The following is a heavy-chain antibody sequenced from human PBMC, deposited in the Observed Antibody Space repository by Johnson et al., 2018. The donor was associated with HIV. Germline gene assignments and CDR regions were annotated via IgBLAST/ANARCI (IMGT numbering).Heavy chain of an antibody. V-gene: IGHV3-30*18. CDR3: AKDRGLSAFDI. CDR2: ISYDGNNI. D-gene: IGHD3-10*01. CDR1: GFTFGSYG. Sequence: QVQLVESGGGVVQPGRSLRLSCAASGFTFGSYGIHWVRQVPGKGLEWVAVISYDGNNIYYSASVKGRFTISRDNSKNTLYLQMNSLRAEDTAVYYCAKDRGLSAFDIWGQGTMVTVSS. J-gene: IGHJ3*02.